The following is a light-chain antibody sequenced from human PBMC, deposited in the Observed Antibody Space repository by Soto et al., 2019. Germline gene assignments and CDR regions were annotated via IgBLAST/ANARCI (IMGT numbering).Light chain of an antibody. J-gene: IGKJ1*01. CDR2: WAS. CDR3: QQYYSIPWT. CDR1: QSVLYSSNNNNH. Sequence: DIVMTQSPDSLAVSLGERATINCKSSQSVLYSSNNNNHLAWYQQKPGQPPKLLIYWASTRQSGVPDRVSGSGSGTDFTLTITSLQAEDVAVYYCQQYYSIPWTFGQGTRVEIK. V-gene: IGKV4-1*01.